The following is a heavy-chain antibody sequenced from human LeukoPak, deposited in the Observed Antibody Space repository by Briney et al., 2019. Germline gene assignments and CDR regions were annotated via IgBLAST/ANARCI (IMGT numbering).Heavy chain of an antibody. CDR3: ARKIPGTTYFDC. CDR2: ISSSGDTI. V-gene: IGHV3-48*03. CDR1: EFTFSSCE. J-gene: IGHJ4*02. Sequence: GGSLRLSCAASEFTFSSCEVNWVRQAPGKGLEWVSYISSSGDTIYYADSVRGRFTISRDNAKNSLYLQMNSLRAEDTAVYYCARKIPGTTYFDCWGQGTLVTVSS. D-gene: IGHD1-7*01.